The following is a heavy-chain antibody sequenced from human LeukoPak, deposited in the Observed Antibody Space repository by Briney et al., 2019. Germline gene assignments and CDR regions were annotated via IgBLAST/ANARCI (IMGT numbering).Heavy chain of an antibody. CDR1: GGSFSGYY. V-gene: IGHV4-34*01. CDR3: ARSLRFGPPGWFDP. Sequence: SETLSLTCADYGGSFSGYYWSWIRQPPGKGLEWIGEINHSGSTNYNPSLKSRVTISVDTSKNQFSLKLSSVTAADTAVYYCARSLRFGPPGWFDPWGQGTLVTVSS. CDR2: INHSGST. J-gene: IGHJ5*02. D-gene: IGHD3-10*01.